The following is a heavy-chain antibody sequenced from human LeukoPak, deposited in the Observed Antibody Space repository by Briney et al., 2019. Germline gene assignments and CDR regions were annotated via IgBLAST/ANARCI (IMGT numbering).Heavy chain of an antibody. CDR1: GFTFSSYG. V-gene: IGHV3-33*01. CDR3: ARAITFGGVIVFDY. J-gene: IGHJ4*02. Sequence: GGSLRLSCAASGFTFSSYGMHWVRQAPGKGLEWVAVIWYDGSNKYYADSVKGRFTISRDNSKNTLYLQMNSLRAEGTAVYYCARAITFGGVIVFDYWGQGTLVTVSS. D-gene: IGHD3-16*02. CDR2: IWYDGSNK.